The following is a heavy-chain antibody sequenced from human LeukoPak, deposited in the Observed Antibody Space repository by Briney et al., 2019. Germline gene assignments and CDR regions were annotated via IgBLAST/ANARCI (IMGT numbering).Heavy chain of an antibody. V-gene: IGHV3-7*01. CDR3: AGGSSGL. CDR2: TNQDGSEK. CDR1: ELTFSRYS. Sequence: GGSLRLSCATSELTFSRYSMYWVRQAPGKGLECVANTNQDGSEKYYVDSVKGRFTISRDNAKNSLYLQMNSLRAEDTAVYYCAGGSSGLWGQGTMVTVSS. J-gene: IGHJ3*01. D-gene: IGHD3-22*01.